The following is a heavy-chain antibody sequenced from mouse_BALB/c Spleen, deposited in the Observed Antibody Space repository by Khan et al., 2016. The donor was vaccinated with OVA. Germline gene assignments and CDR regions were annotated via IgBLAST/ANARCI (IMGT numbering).Heavy chain of an antibody. Sequence: EVELVESGGGLVQPGGSRKLSCAASGFTFSDYGMAWVRQAPGKGPEWVAFISDLAYTIYYADTVTGRFPIPRENAKNTLYLEMSSLRSEDTAIYYGARGGGTAPFAYWGLGTLVTVSA. CDR2: ISDLAYTI. J-gene: IGHJ3*01. D-gene: IGHD1-2*01. CDR1: GFTFSDYG. CDR3: ARGGGTAPFAY. V-gene: IGHV5-15*02.